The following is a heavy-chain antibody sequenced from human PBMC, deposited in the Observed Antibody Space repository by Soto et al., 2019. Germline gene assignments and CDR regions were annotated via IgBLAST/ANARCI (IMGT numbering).Heavy chain of an antibody. V-gene: IGHV1-18*04. CDR2: ISAYNGNT. CDR3: ARGGAAAARAYYYYYGMDV. CDR1: GYTFTSYG. D-gene: IGHD6-13*01. J-gene: IGHJ6*02. Sequence: ASVKVSCKASGYTFTSYGISWVRQAPGQGLEWMGWISAYNGNTNYAQKLQGRVTMTTDTSTSTAYMELRSLRSDDTAVYYCARGGAAAARAYYYYYGMDVWGQGTPVTVSS.